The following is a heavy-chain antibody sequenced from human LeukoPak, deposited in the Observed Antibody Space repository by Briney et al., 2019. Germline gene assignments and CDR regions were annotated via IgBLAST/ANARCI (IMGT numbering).Heavy chain of an antibody. CDR1: GYSFTSYW. CDR2: IYPGDSDT. CDR3: ARQDVGLLPGFEDYYCYMDV. V-gene: IGHV5-51*01. Sequence: GESLKISCKGSGYSFTSYWIGWVRQMPGKGLEWMGIIYPGDSDTRYSPSFQGQVTISADKSISTAYLQWSSLKASDTAMYYCARQDVGLLPGFEDYYCYMDVWGKGTTVTVSS. J-gene: IGHJ6*03. D-gene: IGHD2-15*01.